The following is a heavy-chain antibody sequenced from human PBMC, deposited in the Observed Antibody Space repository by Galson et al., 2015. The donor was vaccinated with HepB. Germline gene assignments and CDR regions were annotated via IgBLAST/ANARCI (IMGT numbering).Heavy chain of an antibody. CDR3: ARDTVTGTTRENAFDI. D-gene: IGHD1-1*01. J-gene: IGHJ3*02. CDR1: GFTFSSYS. V-gene: IGHV3-21*01. CDR2: ISSSSSYI. Sequence: SLRLSCAASGFTFSSYSMNWVRQAPGKGLEWVSSISSSSSYIYYADSVKGRFTISRDNAKNSLYLQMNSLRAEDTAVYYCARDTVTGTTRENAFDIWGQGTMVTVSS.